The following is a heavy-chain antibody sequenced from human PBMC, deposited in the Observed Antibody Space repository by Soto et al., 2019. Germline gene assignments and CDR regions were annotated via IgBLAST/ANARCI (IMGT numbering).Heavy chain of an antibody. J-gene: IGHJ6*02. V-gene: IGHV5-51*01. CDR1: GYNFAGYW. CDR2: IFPGDSDT. D-gene: IGHD5-12*01. Sequence: GESLKLSCKTSGYNFAGYWIGWVRQMPGKGLEWLGIIFPGDSDTKYSPSFQGQVIISADKSIRTAYLQWSSLKASDTAIYYCARQSGMDVWGQGTTVTVSS. CDR3: ARQSGMDV.